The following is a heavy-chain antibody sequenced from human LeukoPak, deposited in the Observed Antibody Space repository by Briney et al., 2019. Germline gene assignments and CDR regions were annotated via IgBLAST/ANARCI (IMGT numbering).Heavy chain of an antibody. V-gene: IGHV1-2*02. J-gene: IGHJ4*02. D-gene: IGHD3-22*01. CDR3: ARELNYDSSGYYFDY. CDR1: GYTFTVYF. Sequence: ASVKVSCKVSGYTFTVYFMHWVRQAPGQGRELMGCINPNSGGTNYAQKFQGRVTMTRDTSISTAYMELSRLRSDDTAVYYCARELNYDSSGYYFDYWGQGTLVTVSS. CDR2: INPNSGGT.